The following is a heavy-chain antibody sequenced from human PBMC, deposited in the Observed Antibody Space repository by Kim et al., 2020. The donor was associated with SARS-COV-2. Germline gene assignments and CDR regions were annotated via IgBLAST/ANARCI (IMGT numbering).Heavy chain of an antibody. CDR1: GFTFSSHA. V-gene: IGHV3-23*01. J-gene: IGHJ4*02. CDR3: ASQWELLFSFDY. D-gene: IGHD1-26*01. CDR2: LSDSGTST. Sequence: GGSLRLSCAASGFTFSSHAMSWVRQAPGKGLEWVAGLSDSGTSTYYADSVKGRFTVSRENPNNTLYLQMSSRRADDTAIYYCASQWELLFSFDYCGQGTLVTVSS.